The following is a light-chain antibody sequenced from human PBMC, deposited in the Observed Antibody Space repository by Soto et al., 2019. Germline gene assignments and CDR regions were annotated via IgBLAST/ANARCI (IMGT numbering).Light chain of an antibody. CDR3: CSYAGDYMFV. CDR2: DVS. V-gene: IGLV2-11*01. CDR1: SSDFGGYNY. Sequence: QSALTQPRSVSGSPGQSVTISCTGTSSDFGGYNYVSWYQHHPGKAPKLMIYDVSERPSGVPDRFSGSKSGNTASLTISGLQAEDEADYYCCSYAGDYMFVFGTGTKLTVL. J-gene: IGLJ1*01.